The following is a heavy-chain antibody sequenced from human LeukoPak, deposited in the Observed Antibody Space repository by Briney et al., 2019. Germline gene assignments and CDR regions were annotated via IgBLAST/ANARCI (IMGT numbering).Heavy chain of an antibody. CDR1: GFTVSSNY. Sequence: GGSLRLFCAASGFTVSSNYMSWVRQAPGKGLEWVSVIYSGGSTYYADSVKGRFTISRDNSKNTLYLQMNSLRAEDTAVYYCARVDGYRDAFDIWGQGTMVTVSS. D-gene: IGHD5-18*01. CDR3: ARVDGYRDAFDI. J-gene: IGHJ3*02. CDR2: IYSGGST. V-gene: IGHV3-53*01.